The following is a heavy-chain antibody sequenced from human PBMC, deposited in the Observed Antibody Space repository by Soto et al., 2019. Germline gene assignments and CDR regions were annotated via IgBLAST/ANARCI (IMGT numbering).Heavy chain of an antibody. CDR3: ARGGLRVRYFDGLRIRPHFDY. CDR1: GFTFSIYS. V-gene: IGHV3-21*01. D-gene: IGHD3-9*01. J-gene: IGHJ4*02. CDR2: ISSSSSYI. Sequence: GGSLRLSCAASGFTFSIYSMNWVGQAPGKGLEWVSSISSSSSYIYYADSVKGRFTISRDNAKNSLYLQMNSLRAEDTAVYYCARGGLRVRYFDGLRIRPHFDYWGQGTLVTVSS.